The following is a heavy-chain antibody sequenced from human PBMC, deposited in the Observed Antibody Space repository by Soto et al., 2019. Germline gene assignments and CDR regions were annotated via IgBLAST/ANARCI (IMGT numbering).Heavy chain of an antibody. CDR1: GFTFSSYA. Sequence: PGGSLRLSCAASGFTFSSYAMHWVRQAPGKGLEYVSAISSNGGSTYYANSVKGRFTISRDNSKNTLYLQMGSLRAEDMAVYYCASLGYCSSTSCYGIDPWGQGTLVTVSS. J-gene: IGHJ5*02. CDR3: ASLGYCSSTSCYGIDP. V-gene: IGHV3-64*01. CDR2: ISSNGGST. D-gene: IGHD2-2*01.